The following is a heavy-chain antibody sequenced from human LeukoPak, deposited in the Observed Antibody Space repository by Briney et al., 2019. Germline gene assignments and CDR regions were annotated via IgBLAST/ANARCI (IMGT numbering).Heavy chain of an antibody. Sequence: GSLRLSCAASGFTFSSYWMSLVRQAPGKGLEWVANIKQDGSEKYYVDSVKGRFTISRDNAKNSLYLQMNSLRAEDTAVYYCARDAPIAYYRDPYYFDYWGQGTLVTVSS. D-gene: IGHD2-21*01. V-gene: IGHV3-7*01. J-gene: IGHJ4*02. CDR2: IKQDGSEK. CDR3: ARDAPIAYYRDPYYFDY. CDR1: GFTFSSYW.